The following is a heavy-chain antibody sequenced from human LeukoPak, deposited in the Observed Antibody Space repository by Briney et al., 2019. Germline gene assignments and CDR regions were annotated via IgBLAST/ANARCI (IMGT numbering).Heavy chain of an antibody. CDR1: GYTFTGYY. Sequence: ASVKVSCKASGYTFTGYYMHWVRQAPGQGLEWMGWINPNSGGTNYAQKFQGRVTMTWDTSISTAYMELSRLRSDDTAVYYCARVNRNWNDLSDYWGQGTLVTVSS. CDR3: ARVNRNWNDLSDY. D-gene: IGHD1-1*01. V-gene: IGHV1-2*02. CDR2: INPNSGGT. J-gene: IGHJ4*02.